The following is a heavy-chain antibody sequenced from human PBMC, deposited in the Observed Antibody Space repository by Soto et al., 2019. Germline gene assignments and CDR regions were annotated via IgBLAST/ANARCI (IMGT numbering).Heavy chain of an antibody. D-gene: IGHD2-8*02. Sequence: EVQLVESGGGLVQPGGSLRLSCVASGFIFRTYAMNWVRQAPGKGLEWVAGICVGGGRIYYADSVKGRFTISRDNSKNKVYLQMESMSAEDTDVDYCSKDACGTGCCSHLDDWGQGTMVSVSS. V-gene: IGHV3-23*04. CDR3: SKDACGTGCCSHLDD. J-gene: IGHJ4*01. CDR1: GFIFRTYA. CDR2: ICVGGGRI.